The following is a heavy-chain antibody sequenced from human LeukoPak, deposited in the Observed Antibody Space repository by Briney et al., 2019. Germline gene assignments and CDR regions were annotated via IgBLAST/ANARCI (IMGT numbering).Heavy chain of an antibody. J-gene: IGHJ4*02. CDR1: GFTVSSNY. V-gene: IGHV3-48*04. CDR3: ARVATMVRGVMGAYYFDY. CDR2: ISSSSTTI. D-gene: IGHD3-10*01. Sequence: GGSLRLSCAASGFTVSSNYMSWVRQAPGKGLEWVSYISSSSTTIYYADSVKGRFTISRDNAKNSLYLQMNSLRAEDTAVYYCARVATMVRGVMGAYYFDYWGQGTLVTVSS.